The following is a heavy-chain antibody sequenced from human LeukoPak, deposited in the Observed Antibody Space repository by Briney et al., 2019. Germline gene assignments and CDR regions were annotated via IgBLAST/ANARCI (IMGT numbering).Heavy chain of an antibody. CDR1: GITFSNAW. Sequence: PGGSLRLSCAASGITFSNAWMSWVRQAPGKGLEWVGRIKSKTEGGTTDYAAPVEGRFNISRDDSKNTLYLQMNSLKTVDTAVYYCTTVVPGGGMDVWGQGTTVTVSS. D-gene: IGHD1-1*01. V-gene: IGHV3-15*01. J-gene: IGHJ6*02. CDR2: IKSKTEGGTT. CDR3: TTVVPGGGMDV.